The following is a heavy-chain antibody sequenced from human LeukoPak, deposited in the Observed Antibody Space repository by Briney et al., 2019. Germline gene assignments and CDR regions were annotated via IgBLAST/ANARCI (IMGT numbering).Heavy chain of an antibody. CDR2: IWFGGSNK. CDR3: AKPIHDYGDYQTYFDY. J-gene: IGHJ4*02. CDR1: GFTFSSYG. Sequence: GGSLRLSCAASGFTFSSYGMHWVRQAPGKGLEWVAVIWFGGSNKYYADSVKGRFTISRDNSKNTLYLQMNSLRAEDTAVHYCAKPIHDYGDYQTYFDYWGQGTLVTVSS. D-gene: IGHD4-17*01. V-gene: IGHV3-30*02.